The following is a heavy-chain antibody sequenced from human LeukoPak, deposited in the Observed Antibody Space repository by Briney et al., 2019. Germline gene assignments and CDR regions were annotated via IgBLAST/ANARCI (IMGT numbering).Heavy chain of an antibody. CDR2: IDEDGSEK. V-gene: IGHV3-7*01. CDR1: GFTFSSYW. D-gene: IGHD3-10*01. J-gene: IGHJ4*02. Sequence: GGSLRLSCAASGFTFSSYWMSWVRQAPGKGLEWVANIDEDGSEKYCVDSVKGRFTISRDNAKNSLYLQMNSLRAEDTAVYYCASENYGRLDYWGQGTLVTVSS. CDR3: ASENYGRLDY.